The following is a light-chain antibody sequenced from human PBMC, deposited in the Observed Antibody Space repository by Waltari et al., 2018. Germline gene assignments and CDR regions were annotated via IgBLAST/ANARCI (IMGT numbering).Light chain of an antibody. CDR1: SSDVGAYDH. Sequence: QSALTQPASLSGSPGQSITISCSGSSSDVGAYDHVSWYRQHPGKVPKVLIYEVNKRPSGVSNRVSGSKSGNTASLTISGLQAEDEADYYCCSYTIGNTFWVFGGGTKLTVL. V-gene: IGLV2-23*02. CDR3: CSYTIGNTFWV. J-gene: IGLJ3*02. CDR2: EVN.